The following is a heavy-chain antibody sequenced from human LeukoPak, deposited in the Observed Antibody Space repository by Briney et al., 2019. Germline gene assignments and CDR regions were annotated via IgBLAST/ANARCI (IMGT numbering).Heavy chain of an antibody. Sequence: GGSLRLSCAASGFSFSIYFMNWVRQAPGKGLEWVSSISRTSEYIHYADSVWGRLAISRDNAKNSVYLQMNSLRAEDTAVYFCAGGGDFDYWGQGILVTLSA. J-gene: IGHJ4*02. V-gene: IGHV3-21*01. CDR3: AGGGDFDY. CDR2: ISRTSEYI. D-gene: IGHD3-16*01. CDR1: GFSFSIYF.